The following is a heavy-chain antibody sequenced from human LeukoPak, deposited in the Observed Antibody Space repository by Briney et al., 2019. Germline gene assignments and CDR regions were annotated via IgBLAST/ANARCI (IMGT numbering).Heavy chain of an antibody. CDR3: ATRLDILTGYYGDFDY. CDR1: GYTFTSYA. Sequence: GASVKVSCKASGYTFTSYAMHWVRQAPGQRLEWMGWINAGNGNTKYSQKFQDRVTITRDTSASTAYMELSSLRSEDTAVYYCATRLDILTGYYGDFDYWGQGTLVPVSS. V-gene: IGHV1-3*01. CDR2: INAGNGNT. J-gene: IGHJ4*02. D-gene: IGHD3-9*01.